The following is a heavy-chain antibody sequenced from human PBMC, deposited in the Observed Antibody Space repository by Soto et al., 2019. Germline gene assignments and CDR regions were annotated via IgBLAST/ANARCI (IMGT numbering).Heavy chain of an antibody. CDR1: GLTFSSYA. J-gene: IGHJ4*02. CDR3: AKDPNYYGSSY. V-gene: IGHV3-23*01. CDR2: ISGSGGST. Sequence: GGSLRLSCAASGLTFSSYAMSWVRQAPGKGLEWVSAISGSGGSTYYADSVKGRFTISRDNSKNTLYLQMNSLRAEDTAVYYCAKDPNYYGSSYWGQGTLVTVSS. D-gene: IGHD3-10*01.